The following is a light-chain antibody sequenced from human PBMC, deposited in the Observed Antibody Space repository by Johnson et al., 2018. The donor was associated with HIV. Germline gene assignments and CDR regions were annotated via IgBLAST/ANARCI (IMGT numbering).Light chain of an antibody. V-gene: IGLV1-51*01. CDR3: GTWDSSLRAGQGV. CDR1: SSNIGNNY. CDR2: DNN. Sequence: QSVLTQPPSVSAAPGQKVTISCSGSSSNIGNNYVSWYQQLPGRAPKLLIYDNNKRPSGIPDRFSGSKSGTSATLGITGLQTGAEADYYCGTWDSSLRAGQGVVGTGTKVTVL. J-gene: IGLJ1*01.